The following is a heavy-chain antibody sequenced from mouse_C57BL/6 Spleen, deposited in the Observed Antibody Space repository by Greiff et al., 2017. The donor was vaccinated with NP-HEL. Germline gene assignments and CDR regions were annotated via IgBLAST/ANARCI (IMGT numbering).Heavy chain of an antibody. D-gene: IGHD1-1*01. Sequence: EVQLVESGGGLVKPGGSLKLSCAASGFTFSDYGMHWVRQAPEKGLEWVAYISSGSSTIYYADTVKGRFTISRDNAKNTLFLQMTSLRSEDTAMYYCARLDYYGSSPFAYWGQGTLVTVSA. V-gene: IGHV5-17*01. CDR2: ISSGSSTI. CDR3: ARLDYYGSSPFAY. CDR1: GFTFSDYG. J-gene: IGHJ3*01.